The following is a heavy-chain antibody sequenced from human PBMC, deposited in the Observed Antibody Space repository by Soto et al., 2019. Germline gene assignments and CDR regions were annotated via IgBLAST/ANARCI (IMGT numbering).Heavy chain of an antibody. Sequence: SETLSLTCAVYGGSFSGYYWSWIRQPPGKGLEWIGEINHSGSTNYNPSLKSRVTISVDKSKTQFSLRLSSVTAADAAVYYCARVISPMAPSDYWGQGTLVTVSS. CDR1: GGSFSGYY. CDR2: INHSGST. V-gene: IGHV4-34*01. D-gene: IGHD3-10*01. CDR3: ARVISPMAPSDY. J-gene: IGHJ4*02.